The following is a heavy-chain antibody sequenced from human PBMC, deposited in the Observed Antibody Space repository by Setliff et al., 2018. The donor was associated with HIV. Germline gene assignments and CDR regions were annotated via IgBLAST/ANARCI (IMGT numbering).Heavy chain of an antibody. CDR2: INTNTGNP. CDR1: GYTFTSYA. D-gene: IGHD6-19*01. Sequence: ASVKVSCKASGYTFTSYAMNWVRQAPGQGLEWMGWINTNTGNPTYAQGFTGRFVFSLDTSVSTAYLQISSLKAEDTAVYYCARVYSSGWYGDYYYYYYIDVWGKGTTVTVS. V-gene: IGHV7-4-1*02. CDR3: ARVYSSGWYGDYYYYYYIDV. J-gene: IGHJ6*03.